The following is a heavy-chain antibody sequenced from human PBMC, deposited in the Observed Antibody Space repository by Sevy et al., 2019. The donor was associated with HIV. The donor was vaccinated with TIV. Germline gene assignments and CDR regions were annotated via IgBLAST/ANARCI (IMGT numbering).Heavy chain of an antibody. V-gene: IGHV3-9*01. CDR3: TKDAGSGSFFSGYSYWNYMDV. J-gene: IGHJ6*03. D-gene: IGHD1-26*01. Sequence: GGSLRLSCTASGVNLNDYAMHWVRQVPGKGLEWVSSINYNADNIFYPDSVKGRFTISRDNGQKSLYLQMDSLRVDDTALYFCTKDAGSGSFFSGYSYWNYMDVWGQGTTVTVSS. CDR2: INYNADNI. CDR1: GVNLNDYA.